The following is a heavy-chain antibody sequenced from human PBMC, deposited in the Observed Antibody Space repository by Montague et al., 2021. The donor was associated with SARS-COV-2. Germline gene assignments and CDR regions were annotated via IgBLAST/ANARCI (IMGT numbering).Heavy chain of an antibody. V-gene: IGHV6-1*01. CDR3: VRYSGWFYFDF. J-gene: IGHJ4*02. D-gene: IGHD6-19*01. CDR2: TYYGNKRYS. CDR1: GDSVAGHRRT. Sequence: CAISGDSVAGHRRTWEGHRPEPQSGFEWVGRTYYGNKRYSDYAPSVRGRLTVNPDASKNEFSLELNYVTPEDTAVYYCVRYSGWFYFDFWGQGTLVTVSS.